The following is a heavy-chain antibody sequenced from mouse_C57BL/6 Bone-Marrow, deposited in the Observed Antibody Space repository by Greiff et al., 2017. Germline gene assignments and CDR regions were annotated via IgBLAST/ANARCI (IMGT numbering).Heavy chain of an antibody. Sequence: EVKLVESGGGLVKPGGSLKLSCAASGFTFSSYAMSWVRQTPEKRLAWVATISDGGSYTYYPDNVKGRFTISRDNAKNNLYLQMSHLKSEDTAMYYCATHYYGSFDYWGQGTTLTVSS. CDR1: GFTFSSYA. CDR3: ATHYYGSFDY. V-gene: IGHV5-4*03. D-gene: IGHD1-1*01. CDR2: ISDGGSYT. J-gene: IGHJ2*01.